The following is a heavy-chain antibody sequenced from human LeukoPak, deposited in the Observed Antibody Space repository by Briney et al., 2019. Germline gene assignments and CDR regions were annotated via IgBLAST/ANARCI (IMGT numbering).Heavy chain of an antibody. CDR2: IIPIFGTA. Sequence: GASVKVSCTASGGTFSSYAISWVRQAPGQGLEWMGGIIPIFGTANYAQKFQGRVTITADESTSTAYMELSSLRSEDTAVYYCARPTVNSSGYYPPSYYYGMDVWGQGTTVTVSS. CDR1: GGTFSSYA. J-gene: IGHJ6*02. V-gene: IGHV1-69*13. D-gene: IGHD3-22*01. CDR3: ARPTVNSSGYYPPSYYYGMDV.